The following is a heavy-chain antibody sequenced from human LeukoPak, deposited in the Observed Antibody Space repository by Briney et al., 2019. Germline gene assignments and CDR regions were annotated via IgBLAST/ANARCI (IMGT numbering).Heavy chain of an antibody. CDR2: IYHSGST. V-gene: IGHV4-4*02. J-gene: IGHJ4*02. D-gene: IGHD2-2*01. CDR3: ASTIVVVPAASFDY. CDR1: GGPISSSNW. Sequence: SGTLSLTCAVSGGPISSSNWWSWVRQPPGKGLEWIGEIYHSGSTNYNPSLKSRVTISVDKSKNQFSLKLSSVTAADTAVYYCASTIVVVPAASFDYWGQGTLVTVSS.